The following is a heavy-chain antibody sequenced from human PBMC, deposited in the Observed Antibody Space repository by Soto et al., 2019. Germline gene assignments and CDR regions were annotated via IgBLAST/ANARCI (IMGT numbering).Heavy chain of an antibody. Sequence: QLQLQQSGPGLVKPSETLALTCSVSGGSINSRSYFWAWTRQPPGKGLEWIVSINHKEKTYYSQSLKSRLNVSIDTSKNQFSLKLNSMTAADTAIYYCARDRYGGFDFWGLGTLVIVSS. CDR2: INHKEKT. D-gene: IGHD3-9*01. V-gene: IGHV4-39*07. CDR3: ARDRYGGFDF. CDR1: GGSINSRSYF. J-gene: IGHJ4*02.